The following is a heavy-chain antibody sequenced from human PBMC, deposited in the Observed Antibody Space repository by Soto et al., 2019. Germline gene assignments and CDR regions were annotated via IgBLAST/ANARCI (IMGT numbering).Heavy chain of an antibody. V-gene: IGHV4-34*01. CDR2: INHSGST. J-gene: IGHJ4*02. Sequence: QVQLQQWGAGLLKPSETLSLTCAVYGGSFSGYYWSWIRQSPGKGLEWIGEINHSGSTNYNPSLKDRVTISVDTSKNQFSLKLSSVTAADTAVYYGARACSSTSCYNGAADYWGQGTLVTVSS. CDR1: GGSFSGYY. D-gene: IGHD2-2*02. CDR3: ARACSSTSCYNGAADY.